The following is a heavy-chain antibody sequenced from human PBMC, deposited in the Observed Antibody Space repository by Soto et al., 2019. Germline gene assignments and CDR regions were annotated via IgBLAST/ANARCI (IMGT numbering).Heavy chain of an antibody. V-gene: IGHV4-34*01. CDR3: ARAPDYYDSSGYPLGEFDP. CDR2: INHSGST. Sequence: SETLSLTCAVYGGSFSGYYWSWLRQPAGKGMEWIGEINHSGSTNYNPSLKSRVTLSVDTSKNQFSLKLSSVTAADTAVFYCARAPDYYDSSGYPLGEFDPWGQGTLVTVSS. J-gene: IGHJ5*02. CDR1: GGSFSGYY. D-gene: IGHD3-22*01.